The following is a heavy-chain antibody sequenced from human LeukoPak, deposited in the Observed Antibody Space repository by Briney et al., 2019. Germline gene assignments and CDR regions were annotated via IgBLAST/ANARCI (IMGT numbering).Heavy chain of an antibody. CDR1: GFTFSTYS. CDR3: ARARYGSGGYFFDF. D-gene: IGHD3-10*01. J-gene: IGHJ4*02. Sequence: PGGSLRLSCAASGFTFSTYSMNWVRQAPGKGLEWVSSISSSSSFIYYADSVKGRFTISRDNAKNSVYLQMNSLRGEDTAVYYCARARYGSGGYFFDFWGQGTLVTVSS. CDR2: ISSSSSFI. V-gene: IGHV3-21*01.